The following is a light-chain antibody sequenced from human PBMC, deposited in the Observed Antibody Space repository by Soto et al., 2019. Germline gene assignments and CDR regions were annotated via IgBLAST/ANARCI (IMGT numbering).Light chain of an antibody. V-gene: IGLV4-69*01. J-gene: IGLJ2*01. CDR1: SGHGGHSSYG. CDR2: LNSDGTH. Sequence: QLVLTQSPSASASLGASVKITCTLSSGHGGHSSYGIAWHQQQPEKGPRYLMKLNSDGTHSKGDGIPDRFSGSSSGAERHLTISSLQSEDEGDYYCQTWGTGTHVVFGGGTKLTVL. CDR3: QTWGTGTHVV.